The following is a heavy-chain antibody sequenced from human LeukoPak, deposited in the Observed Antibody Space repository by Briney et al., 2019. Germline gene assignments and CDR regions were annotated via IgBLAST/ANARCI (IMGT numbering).Heavy chain of an antibody. CDR2: IYYSGST. V-gene: IGHV4-59*01. J-gene: IGHJ6*03. Sequence: SETVSLTCTVSGGSISSYYWSWIRQPPGKGLEWIGYIYYSGSTNYNPSLKSRVTISVDTSKNQFSLKLSSVTAADTAVYYCARPGYSSSWYRYYYYYYMDVWGKGTTVTVSS. CDR3: ARPGYSSSWYRYYYYYYMDV. CDR1: GGSISSYY. D-gene: IGHD6-13*01.